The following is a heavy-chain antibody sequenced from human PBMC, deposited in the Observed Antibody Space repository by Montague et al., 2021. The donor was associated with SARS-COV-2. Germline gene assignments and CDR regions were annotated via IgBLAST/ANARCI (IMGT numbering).Heavy chain of an antibody. CDR2: SYNSGNS. D-gene: IGHD1-26*01. V-gene: IGHV4-59*01. CDR1: GGSISSYY. CDR3: ERVPFVGRPCGNYYYGMDV. Sequence: SETLSLTCTVSGGSISSYYWSWIWQPQGKGLEWIGYSYNSGNSNYNSSPKSRVTLSVDTSKNQFSLTLSLVTAADTAVYYCERVPFVGRPCGNYYYGMDVWGQGTTVTVSS. J-gene: IGHJ6*02.